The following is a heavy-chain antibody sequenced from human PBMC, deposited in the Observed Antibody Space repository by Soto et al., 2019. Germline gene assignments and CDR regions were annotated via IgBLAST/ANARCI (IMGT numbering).Heavy chain of an antibody. CDR2: ISGSSSYT. CDR1: GFTFSDYY. J-gene: IGHJ4*02. CDR3: ARETGTIDY. D-gene: IGHD1-1*01. V-gene: IGHV3-11*05. Sequence: QVQLVESGGGLVKPGGSLRLYCAASGFTFSDYYMSWIRQAPGKGLEWVAYISGSSSYTNYADSVKGRFTISRDNAKNSLYLQVDSLRAEDTAVYYCARETGTIDYWGQGTLVTVSS.